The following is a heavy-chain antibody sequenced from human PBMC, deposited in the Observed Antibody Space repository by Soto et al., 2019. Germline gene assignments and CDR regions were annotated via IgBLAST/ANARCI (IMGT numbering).Heavy chain of an antibody. J-gene: IGHJ6*02. V-gene: IGHV3-33*01. CDR3: ARDASYYSLWSGYYPSRNGMDV. CDR1: GFTFSSFG. D-gene: IGHD3-3*01. Sequence: QVQVVESGGGVVQPGRSLRLSCAASGFTFSSFGMHWVRQAPGKGLEWVSLIWYDGSKKSYGDSVKGRFTISRDNSRNTVYLQMDSLRADDTAVYYCARDASYYSLWSGYYPSRNGMDVWGQGTEVTVSS. CDR2: IWYDGSKK.